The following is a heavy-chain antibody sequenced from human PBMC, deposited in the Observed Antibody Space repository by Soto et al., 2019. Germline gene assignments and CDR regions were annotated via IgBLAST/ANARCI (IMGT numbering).Heavy chain of an antibody. V-gene: IGHV4-59*08. J-gene: IGHJ6*03. CDR1: GGSISSYY. CDR3: ARRNFGVVNGGYYYYYMDV. Sequence: SETLSLTCTVSGGSISSYYWSWIRQPPGKGLEWIGYIYYSGSTNYNPSLKSRFTISVATSKNQFSLKLSSVTAADTAVYYCARRNFGVVNGGYYYYYMDVWGKGTTVTVSS. CDR2: IYYSGST. D-gene: IGHD3-3*01.